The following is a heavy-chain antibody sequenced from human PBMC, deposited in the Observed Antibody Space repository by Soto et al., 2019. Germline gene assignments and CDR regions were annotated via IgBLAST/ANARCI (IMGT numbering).Heavy chain of an antibody. J-gene: IGHJ4*02. Sequence: KAVGSLRLSCAASGFVFSDFQFNWVRQAPGGGLEWLSSITGTSAFTEYAESIEGRFTISRDNPNKLLFLHMDNLRPEDTAVYYCARDNLAFQGAFDLWGQGTLVTVSS. V-gene: IGHV3-21*01. D-gene: IGHD3-16*01. CDR3: ARDNLAFQGAFDL. CDR2: ITGTSAFT. CDR1: GFVFSDFQ.